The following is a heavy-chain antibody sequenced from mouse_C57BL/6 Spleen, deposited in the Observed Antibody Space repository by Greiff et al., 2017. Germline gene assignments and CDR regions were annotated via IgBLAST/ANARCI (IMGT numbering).Heavy chain of an antibody. J-gene: IGHJ3*01. CDR3: ARGGITTVVADAY. V-gene: IGHV1-50*01. Sequence: VQLQQPGAELVKPGASVKLSCKASGYTFTSYWMQWVKQRPGQGLEWIGEIDPSDSYTNYNQKFKGKATLTVDPSSSTAYMQLSSLTSEDSAVYYCARGGITTVVADAYWGQGTLVTVSA. CDR1: GYTFTSYW. D-gene: IGHD1-1*01. CDR2: IDPSDSYT.